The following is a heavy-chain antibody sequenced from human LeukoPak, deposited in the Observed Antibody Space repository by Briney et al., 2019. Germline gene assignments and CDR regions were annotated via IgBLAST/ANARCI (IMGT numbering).Heavy chain of an antibody. CDR1: EYSFPNYC. V-gene: IGHV5-51*01. CDR3: AIGRGGQRLGDY. CDR2: IYPDDSDT. J-gene: IGHJ4*02. D-gene: IGHD6-25*01. Sequence: GESLKISCKHSEYSFPNYCIGWVRQMPGKGLEWMGIIYPDDSDTRYSPSFQGQVTISADRSISTAYLQWSSLRASDTAMYYCAIGRGGQRLGDYWGQGTLVTVSS.